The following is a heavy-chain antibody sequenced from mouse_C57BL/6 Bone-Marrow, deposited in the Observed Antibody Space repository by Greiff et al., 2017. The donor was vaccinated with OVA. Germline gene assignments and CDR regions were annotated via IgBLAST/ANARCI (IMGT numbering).Heavy chain of an antibody. D-gene: IGHD1-1*01. Sequence: EVNLVESGGGLVQSGRSLRLSCATSGFTFSDFYMEWVRQAPGKGLEWIAASRNKANDYTTEYSASVKGRFIVSRDTSQSILYLQMNALRAEDTAIYYCARDGDYYGSSAMDYWGQGTSVTVSS. CDR3: ARDGDYYGSSAMDY. V-gene: IGHV7-1*01. J-gene: IGHJ4*01. CDR1: GFTFSDFY. CDR2: SRNKANDYTT.